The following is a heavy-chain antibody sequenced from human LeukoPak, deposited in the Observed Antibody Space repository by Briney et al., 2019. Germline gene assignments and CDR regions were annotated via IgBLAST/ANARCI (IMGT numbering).Heavy chain of an antibody. CDR2: INHSGST. CDR1: GGSFSGYY. J-gene: IGHJ4*02. CDR3: ARGRRYYESSGYYYFDY. D-gene: IGHD3-22*01. V-gene: IGHV4-34*01. Sequence: PSETLSLTCAVYGGSFSGYYWSWIRQPPGKGLEWIGEINHSGSTNYNPSLKSRVTISVDTSKNQFSLKLSSVTAADTAVYYCARGRRYYESSGYYYFDYWGQGTLVTVSS.